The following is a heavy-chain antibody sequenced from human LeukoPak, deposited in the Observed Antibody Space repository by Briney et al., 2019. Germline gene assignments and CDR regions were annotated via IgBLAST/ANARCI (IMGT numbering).Heavy chain of an antibody. D-gene: IGHD1-1*01. J-gene: IGHJ6*03. Sequence: SETLSLTCTVSGGSISGSSYYWGWIRQPPGKGLEWIGSIYYSGSTYYNPSLKSRVTISVDTSKNQFSLKLSSVTAADTTVCYCARHEGYGGAYYYYMDVWGKGTTVTVSS. V-gene: IGHV4-39*01. CDR2: IYYSGST. CDR3: ARHEGYGGAYYYYMDV. CDR1: GGSISGSSYY.